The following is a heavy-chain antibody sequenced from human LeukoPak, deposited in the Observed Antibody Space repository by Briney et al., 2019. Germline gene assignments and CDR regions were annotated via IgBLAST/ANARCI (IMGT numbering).Heavy chain of an antibody. V-gene: IGHV4-39*01. CDR1: GDSISSSSYY. J-gene: IGHJ3*02. CDR3: ARHWGRDTFDI. D-gene: IGHD3-16*01. CDR2: VYYSGST. Sequence: PSETLSLTCTVSGDSISSSSYYWGWIRQPPGKGLEWIGSVYYSGSTYYNPSLMSRVTISVDTSKNQFSLKLNSVTAADTAVYYCARHWGRDTFDIWGQGTMVTVSS.